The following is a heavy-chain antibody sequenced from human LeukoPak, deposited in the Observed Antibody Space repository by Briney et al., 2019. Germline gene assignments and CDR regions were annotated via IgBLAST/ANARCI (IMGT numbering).Heavy chain of an antibody. CDR3: ARALYKLTGVARYFDY. CDR2: INHSGST. D-gene: IGHD7-27*01. Sequence: SETLSLTCAVYGGSFSGYYWSWIRQPPGKGLEWIGEINHSGSTNYNPSLKSRVIISVDTSKNQFSLKLSSVTAADTAVYYCARALYKLTGVARYFDYWGQGTLVTVSS. CDR1: GGSFSGYY. J-gene: IGHJ4*02. V-gene: IGHV4-34*01.